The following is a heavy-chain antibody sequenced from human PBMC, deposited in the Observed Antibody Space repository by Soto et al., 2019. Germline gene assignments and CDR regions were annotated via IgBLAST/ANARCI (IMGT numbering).Heavy chain of an antibody. Sequence: GESLKISWKGSGYSFSNYWIGGVRQMPGKGLEWMGISFPGDSDTRYSPSFRGQVTISADTSSSTAYLQGSSRTADATAKYCWARATWEFVDPHYFDRWGQGTQVTVSS. CDR1: GYSFSNYW. CDR3: ARATWEFVDPHYFDR. D-gene: IGHD1-26*01. CDR2: SFPGDSDT. J-gene: IGHJ4*02. V-gene: IGHV5-51*01.